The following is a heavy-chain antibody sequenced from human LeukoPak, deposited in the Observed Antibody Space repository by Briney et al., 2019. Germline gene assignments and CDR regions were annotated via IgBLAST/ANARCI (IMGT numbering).Heavy chain of an antibody. J-gene: IGHJ5*02. D-gene: IGHD2-15*01. V-gene: IGHV3-23*01. CDR1: GFTVSSNY. CDR2: ISGSGGST. CDR3: ARRGTTYCTVDSCHPNWFDP. Sequence: GGSLRLFCAASGFTVSSNYMSWVREAPGKGREWVSAISGSGGSTYYADSVKGRFTISRDNAKNSLYLLMNSLRAEDTAVYYCARRGTTYCTVDSCHPNWFDPWGQGTLVTVSS.